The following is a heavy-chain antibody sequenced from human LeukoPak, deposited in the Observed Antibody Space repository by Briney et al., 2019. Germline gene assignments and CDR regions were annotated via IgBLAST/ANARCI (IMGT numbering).Heavy chain of an antibody. J-gene: IGHJ4*02. CDR3: ARLNDYGDYVFDY. D-gene: IGHD4-17*01. V-gene: IGHV4-59*01. CDR1: GGSISSYY. CDR2: IYYTGST. Sequence: SETLSLTCTVTGGSISSYYWSWIRQPPGKGLEWIGYIYYTGSTNYNPSLKSRVTISIDTSKNQFSLKLSSVTAADTAVYYCARLNDYGDYVFDYWGQGTLVTVSS.